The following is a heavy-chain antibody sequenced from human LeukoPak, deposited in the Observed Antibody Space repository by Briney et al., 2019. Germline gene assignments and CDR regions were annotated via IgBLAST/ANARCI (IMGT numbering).Heavy chain of an antibody. CDR3: ARDLTTVTTQAGDY. V-gene: IGHV3-30-3*01. Sequence: GGSLRLSCAASGFTFSSYAMHWVRQAPGKGLEWVAVISYDGSNKYYADSVKGRFTISRDNSKNTLYLQMNSLRAEDTAVYYCARDLTTVTTQAGDYWGQGTLVTVSS. CDR1: GFTFSSYA. CDR2: ISYDGSNK. D-gene: IGHD4-11*01. J-gene: IGHJ4*02.